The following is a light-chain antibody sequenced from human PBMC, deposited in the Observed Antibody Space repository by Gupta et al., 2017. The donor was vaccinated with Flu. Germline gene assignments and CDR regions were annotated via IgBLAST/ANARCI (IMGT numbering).Light chain of an antibody. CDR2: GAS. CDR3: QQYNNWL. J-gene: IGKJ4*01. CDR1: QSISSN. V-gene: IGKV3-15*01. Sequence: EVVMTQSPATLSVSPGERATLSCRASQSISSNLAWYRQKPGQAPRLLIYGASTRATGIPARFSGSGSGTEFTLTISSLQSEDFAVYYCQQYNNWLFGGGTKVEIK.